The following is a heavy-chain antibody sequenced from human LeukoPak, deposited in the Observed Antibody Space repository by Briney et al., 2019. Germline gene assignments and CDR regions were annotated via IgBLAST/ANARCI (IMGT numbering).Heavy chain of an antibody. Sequence: SETLSLTCTVSGGSISSYYWSWIRQPAEKGLDWIGRIYTSGSTNYNPPLQSRGTISVDRSKNQFSLKLSSVTAADSAVYYCARSNYVSGSYYSNPFDCWGQGTLVTVSS. CDR3: ARSNYVSGSYYSNPFDC. D-gene: IGHD3-10*01. CDR2: IYTSGST. CDR1: GGSISSYY. V-gene: IGHV4-4*07. J-gene: IGHJ4*02.